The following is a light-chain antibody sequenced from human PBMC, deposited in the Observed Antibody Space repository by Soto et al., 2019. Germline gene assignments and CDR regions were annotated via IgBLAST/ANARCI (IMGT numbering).Light chain of an antibody. CDR1: RSNIGSNT. J-gene: IGLJ2*01. CDR3: AAWDDSLNGRV. CDR2: SNN. V-gene: IGLV1-44*01. Sequence: QSVLTQPPSASGTPGQTVTISCSGGRSNIGSNTVNWFQQLPGTAPKLLIYSNNQRPSGVPDRFSVSKSGTSASLAISGLQSEDEADYYCAAWDDSLNGRVFGGGTKVTVL.